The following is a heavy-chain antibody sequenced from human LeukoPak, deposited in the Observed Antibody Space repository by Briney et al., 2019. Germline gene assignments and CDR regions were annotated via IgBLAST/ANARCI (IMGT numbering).Heavy chain of an antibody. CDR3: VRNSGDY. V-gene: IGHV4-4*07. CDR1: GGSISDFY. D-gene: IGHD4-23*01. J-gene: IGHJ4*02. CDR2: IYSSGNT. Sequence: SETLSLTCSVSGGSISDFYWSWIRQPAGKGLEWIGRIYSSGNTNYNPSLKSRVTMSLDASKNQFSLKVNSLTAADTAVYYCVRNSGDYWGQGTLVTVSS.